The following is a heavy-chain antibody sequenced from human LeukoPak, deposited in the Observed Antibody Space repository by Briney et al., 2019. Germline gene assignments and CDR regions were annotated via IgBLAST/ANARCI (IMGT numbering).Heavy chain of an antibody. J-gene: IGHJ3*02. D-gene: IGHD3-10*01. CDR1: GFTFSSYS. CDR3: ARDRAPGSGSYDAFDI. Sequence: PGGSLRLSCAASGFTFSSYSMNWVRQAPGKGLEWVSSISSSSSYIYYADSVKGRFTISRDNAKNSLYLQMKSLRAEDTAVYYCARDRAPGSGSYDAFDIWGQGTMVTVSS. V-gene: IGHV3-21*01. CDR2: ISSSSSYI.